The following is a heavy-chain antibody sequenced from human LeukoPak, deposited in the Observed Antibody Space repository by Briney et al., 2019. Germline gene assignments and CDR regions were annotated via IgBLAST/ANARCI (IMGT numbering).Heavy chain of an antibody. D-gene: IGHD2-2*01. Sequence: GGSLRLSCAASGFTFSSYDMHWVRQATGKGLGWVSAIGTAGDTYYPGSVKGRFTISRENAKNSLYLQMNSLRAGGTAVYYCARAIYCSSTSCYPGGFDYWGQGTLVTVSS. CDR3: ARAIYCSSTSCYPGGFDY. J-gene: IGHJ4*02. V-gene: IGHV3-13*01. CDR2: IGTAGDT. CDR1: GFTFSSYD.